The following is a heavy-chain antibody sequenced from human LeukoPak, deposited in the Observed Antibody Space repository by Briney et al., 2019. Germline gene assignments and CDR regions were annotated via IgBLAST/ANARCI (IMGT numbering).Heavy chain of an antibody. Sequence: GGSLRLSCAASGFTFSRYWMSWVRQAPGKGLEWVANMNQDGSKRQYVHSVKGRFTISRDNAKNLLYLQMNSLRVEDTAVYYCARETWAAMSALSFDYWGQGTLVTVSS. D-gene: IGHD2-15*01. J-gene: IGHJ4*02. CDR1: GFTFSRYW. CDR2: MNQDGSKR. V-gene: IGHV3-7*03. CDR3: ARETWAAMSALSFDY.